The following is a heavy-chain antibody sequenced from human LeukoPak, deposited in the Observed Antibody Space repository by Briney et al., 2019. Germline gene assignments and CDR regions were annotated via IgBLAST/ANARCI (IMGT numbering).Heavy chain of an antibody. CDR1: GGTFSSYA. Sequence: GASVKVSCKASGGTFSSYAISWVRQAHGQGLEWMGGIIPIFGTANYAQKFQGRVTITTDESTSTAYMELSSLRSEDTAVYYCARVGGGPFDAFDIWGQGTMVTVSS. J-gene: IGHJ3*02. D-gene: IGHD3-16*01. V-gene: IGHV1-69*05. CDR3: ARVGGGPFDAFDI. CDR2: IIPIFGTA.